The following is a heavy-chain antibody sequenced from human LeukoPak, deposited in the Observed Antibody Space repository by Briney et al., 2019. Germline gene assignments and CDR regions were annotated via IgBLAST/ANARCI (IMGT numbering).Heavy chain of an antibody. CDR1: GGTFSSYA. J-gene: IGHJ3*02. V-gene: IGHV1-69*06. CDR2: IIPIFGTA. D-gene: IGHD3-22*01. CDR3: AIAVGGSSGYYYDDAFDI. Sequence: GASVKVSCKASGGTFSSYAISWVRQAPGQGLGWMGGIIPIFGTANYAQKFQGRVTITADKSTSTAYMELSSLRSEDTAVYYCAIAVGGSSGYYYDDAFDIWGQGTMVTVSS.